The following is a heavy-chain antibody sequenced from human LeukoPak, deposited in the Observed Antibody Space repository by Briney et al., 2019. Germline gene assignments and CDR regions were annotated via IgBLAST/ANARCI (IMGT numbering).Heavy chain of an antibody. CDR3: ARSPRGGTKTYFDY. J-gene: IGHJ4*02. Sequence: PSETLSLTCTVSGGPISNYYWSWIRQPPGKGLEWIGYIYYGGSTNYNPSLKSRVTISVDTSKNQFSLRLSSVTAADTAVYYCARSPRGGTKTYFDYWGQGTLVTVSP. V-gene: IGHV4-59*01. CDR2: IYYGGST. D-gene: IGHD1-14*01. CDR1: GGPISNYY.